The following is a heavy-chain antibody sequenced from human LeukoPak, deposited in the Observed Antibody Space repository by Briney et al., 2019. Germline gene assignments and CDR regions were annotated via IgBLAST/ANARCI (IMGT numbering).Heavy chain of an antibody. V-gene: IGHV3-23*01. CDR3: ARVAAAADAFDI. CDR2: ISGGGSST. J-gene: IGHJ3*02. Sequence: PGGSLRLSCAASGFTFSTYAMSWVRQAPGKGLEWVSGISGGGSSTYYADSVKGRFTISRDNAKNSLYLQMNSLRAEDTAVYYCARVAAAADAFDIWGQGTMVTVSS. D-gene: IGHD6-13*01. CDR1: GFTFSTYA.